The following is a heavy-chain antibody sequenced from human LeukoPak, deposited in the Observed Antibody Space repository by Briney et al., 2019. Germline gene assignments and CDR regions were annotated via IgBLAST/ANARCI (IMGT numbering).Heavy chain of an antibody. CDR3: ARENYDSSGPDFFDI. D-gene: IGHD3-22*01. CDR1: GFTVSSNY. J-gene: IGHJ3*02. CDR2: IYSGGST. V-gene: IGHV3-53*01. Sequence: GGSLRLSCAASGFTVSSNYMSWVRQAPGKGLEWVSVIYSGGSTYYADSVKGRFTISRDYSKNTLYLQMNSLRAEDTAVYYCARENYDSSGPDFFDIWGQGTMVTVSS.